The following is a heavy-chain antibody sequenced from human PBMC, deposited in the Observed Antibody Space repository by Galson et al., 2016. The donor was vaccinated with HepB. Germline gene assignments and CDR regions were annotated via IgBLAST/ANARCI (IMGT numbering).Heavy chain of an antibody. V-gene: IGHV4-30-4*01. CDR1: GGSISSGDYY. CDR2: IYNSGST. Sequence: TLSLTCTVSGGSISSGDYYWSWIRQAPGKGLEWIGYIYNSGSTYYNPSLKSRVTMSFDTSKNQLSLKLTSVTAADTAVYYCAREGRFKWDDGNIDSWVQGTLVTVSS. J-gene: IGHJ4*02. CDR3: AREGRFKWDDGNIDS. D-gene: IGHD1-20*01.